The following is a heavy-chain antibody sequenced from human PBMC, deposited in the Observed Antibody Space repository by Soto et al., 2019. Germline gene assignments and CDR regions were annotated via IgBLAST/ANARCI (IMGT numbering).Heavy chain of an antibody. CDR1: GYTFTSYG. CDR3: ARDNNPRIAAAGTNWFDP. V-gene: IGHV1-18*04. Sequence: QVQLVQSGAEVKKPGASVKVSCKASGYTFTSYGISWVRQAPGQGLEWMGWISAYNGNTNYAQKLQGRVTMTTDTSTSTAYMGRRSLRSDDTAVYYCARDNNPRIAAAGTNWFDPWGQGTLVTVSS. J-gene: IGHJ5*02. CDR2: ISAYNGNT. D-gene: IGHD6-13*01.